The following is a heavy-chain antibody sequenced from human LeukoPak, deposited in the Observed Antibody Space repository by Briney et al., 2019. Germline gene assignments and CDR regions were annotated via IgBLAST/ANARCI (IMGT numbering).Heavy chain of an antibody. J-gene: IGHJ4*02. Sequence: GRSLRLSCTASGFTFGDYLMSWFRQAPGKGLEWIGFISGGTTEYAASVKGRFTISRDDSTSIAYLQLNSLTTEDTAVYYCSRGSGWLSVYWGQGTLVTLSP. CDR3: SRGSGWLSVY. CDR1: GFTFGDYL. V-gene: IGHV3-49*03. CDR2: ISGGTT. D-gene: IGHD6-19*01.